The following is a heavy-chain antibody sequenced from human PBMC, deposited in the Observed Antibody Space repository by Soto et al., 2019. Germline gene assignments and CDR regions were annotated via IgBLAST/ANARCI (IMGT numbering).Heavy chain of an antibody. CDR2: IGTAGDT. V-gene: IGHV3-13*04. D-gene: IGHD3-22*01. Sequence: GGSLRLSCSASGFTFSSYDMHWVRQGPGKGLEWVSAIGTAGDTNYAGSVKCRFTISIENAKNSLYLQMNSLRAGDTAIYLCARAIGPTLFDYWGQGTQVTVSS. CDR3: ARAIGPTLFDY. J-gene: IGHJ4*02. CDR1: GFTFSSYD.